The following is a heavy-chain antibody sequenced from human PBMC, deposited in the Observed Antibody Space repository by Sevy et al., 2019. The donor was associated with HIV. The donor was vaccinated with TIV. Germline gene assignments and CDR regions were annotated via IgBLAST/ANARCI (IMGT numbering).Heavy chain of an antibody. D-gene: IGHD1-26*01. CDR2: IYYSGST. Sequence: SETVSLTCTVSGGSISSSSYYWGWIRQPPGKGLEWIGSIYYSGSTYYNPSLKSRVTISVDTSKNQFSLKLSSVTAADTAVYYCASLIVGATTHAFDIWGQGTMVTVSS. V-gene: IGHV4-39*01. CDR1: GGSISSSSYY. CDR3: ASLIVGATTHAFDI. J-gene: IGHJ3*02.